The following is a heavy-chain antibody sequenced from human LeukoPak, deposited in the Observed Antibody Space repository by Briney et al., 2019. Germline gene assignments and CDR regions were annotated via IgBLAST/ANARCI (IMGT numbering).Heavy chain of an antibody. D-gene: IGHD3-16*01. J-gene: IGHJ5*02. Sequence: ASVKVSCKASGYTFTSYYMHWVRQAPGQGLEWMGIINPSGGSTSYAQKFQGRVTMTRGMSTSTVYMELSSLRSEDTSVYYCARDPTGTFLSWFDPWGQGTLVTVSS. CDR3: ARDPTGTFLSWFDP. CDR1: GYTFTSYY. CDR2: INPSGGST. V-gene: IGHV1-46*01.